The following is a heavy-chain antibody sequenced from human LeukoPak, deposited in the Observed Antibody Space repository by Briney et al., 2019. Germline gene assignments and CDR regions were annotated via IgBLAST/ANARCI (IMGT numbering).Heavy chain of an antibody. CDR1: GFTFSRFA. D-gene: IGHD4-17*01. CDR2: ISTSGAST. J-gene: IGHJ3*01. CDR3: AKDWKDYGDFHAFDV. Sequence: PGGSLRLSCANSGFTFSRFAMSWVRQAPGKGLEWVSTISTSGASTYYADSVRGRFTISRDNPKNTLYLQMKSLRAEDTAVYYCAKDWKDYGDFHAFDVWGQGTMVTVSS. V-gene: IGHV3-23*01.